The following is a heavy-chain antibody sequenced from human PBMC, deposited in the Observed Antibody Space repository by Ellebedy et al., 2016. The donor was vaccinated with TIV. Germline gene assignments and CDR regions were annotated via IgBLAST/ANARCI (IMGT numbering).Heavy chain of an antibody. CDR3: ARRGSYGDYAVQVNSWFDS. Sequence: PGGSLRLSCAASGFSFRNYWMSWVRQAPGKGLEGAANIYQDGSVQYYVDSVKGRFTISRDNARNSLYLQMNSLRAEDTAVYFCARRGSYGDYAVQVNSWFDSWGRGTLVTVSS. V-gene: IGHV3-7*01. CDR1: GFSFRNYW. CDR2: IYQDGSVQ. J-gene: IGHJ5*01. D-gene: IGHD4-17*01.